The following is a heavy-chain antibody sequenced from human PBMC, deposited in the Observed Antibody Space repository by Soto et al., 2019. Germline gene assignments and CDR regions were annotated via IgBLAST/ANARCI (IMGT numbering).Heavy chain of an antibody. CDR2: INTNTGNP. V-gene: IGHV7-4-1*01. Sequence: QVQLVQSGSELKKPGASVKVSCKASGYTFNSYAMNWVRQAPGQGLEWMGWINTNTGNPTYAQGFTGRFVFSLDTSVSTAYLQICSLKAEDTAVYYCARENWWYDPKYYGMDVWGQGTTVTVSS. J-gene: IGHJ6*02. CDR3: ARENWWYDPKYYGMDV. D-gene: IGHD2-8*02. CDR1: GYTFNSYA.